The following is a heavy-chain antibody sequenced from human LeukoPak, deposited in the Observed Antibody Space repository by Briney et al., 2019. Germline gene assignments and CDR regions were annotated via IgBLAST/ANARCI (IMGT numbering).Heavy chain of an antibody. V-gene: IGHV1-18*01. Sequence: GASVKVSCKASGYTFTSYGISWVRQAPGQGLEWMGWISAYNGNTNYAQKLQGRVTMTTDTSTSTAYMELRSLRSDDTAVYYCARDLGVVVVAQEKFDYWGQGTLVTVSS. CDR1: GYTFTSYG. J-gene: IGHJ4*02. D-gene: IGHD2-15*01. CDR2: ISAYNGNT. CDR3: ARDLGVVVVAQEKFDY.